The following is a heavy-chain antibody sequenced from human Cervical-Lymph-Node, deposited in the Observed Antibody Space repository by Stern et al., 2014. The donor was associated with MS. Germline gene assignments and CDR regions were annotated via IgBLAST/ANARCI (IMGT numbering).Heavy chain of an antibody. CDR1: GFTFDDYA. CDR3: AKDLSSWTGTFDY. Sequence: VQLVESGGGLVQPGRSLRLSCAASGFTFDDYAMHWVRQAPGKGLEWVSGISWNSGSIGYADSVKGRFTISRDNAKNSLYLQMNSLRAEDTALYYCAKDLSSWTGTFDYWGQGTLVTVSS. J-gene: IGHJ4*02. CDR2: ISWNSGSI. D-gene: IGHD6-13*01. V-gene: IGHV3-9*01.